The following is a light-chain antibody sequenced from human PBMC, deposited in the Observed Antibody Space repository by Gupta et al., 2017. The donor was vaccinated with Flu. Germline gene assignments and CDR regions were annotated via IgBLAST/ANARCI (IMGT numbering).Light chain of an antibody. V-gene: IGKV1-5*03. J-gene: IGKJ1*01. Sequence: DIKMTQSPSTLSASVGDTVTITCRASQSVMSWVAWYQQKPGKAPNLLIYRASTVDRGVPSRFSGSESGTEFTLTISGLQPDDFATYYCQHYLTFPWTFGEGTTVEVK. CDR1: QSVMSW. CDR3: QHYLTFPWT. CDR2: RAS.